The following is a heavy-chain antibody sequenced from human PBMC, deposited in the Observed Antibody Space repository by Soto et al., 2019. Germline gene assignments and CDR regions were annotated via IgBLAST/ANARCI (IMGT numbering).Heavy chain of an antibody. J-gene: IGHJ6*02. CDR2: IDHSGST. Sequence: SETLSLTCAVYGGSFSGYYLSWIRQPPGKGLEWIGEIDHSGSTNYNPSLKSRVTISVDTSKNQFSLRLNSVTAADTAVYYCESLPRQPYYYGVDVWGQGTSVTVSS. V-gene: IGHV4-34*01. CDR3: ESLPRQPYYYGVDV. CDR1: GGSFSGYY. D-gene: IGHD2-2*01.